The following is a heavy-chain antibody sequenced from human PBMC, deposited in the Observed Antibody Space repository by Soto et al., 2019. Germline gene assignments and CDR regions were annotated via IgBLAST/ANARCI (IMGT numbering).Heavy chain of an antibody. CDR3: GKYSGSYPEY. Sequence: GGSLRLSCAASGFTFSSYWVHWVRQAPGKGLVWVSRISSDGSLITYADSVKGRFTISRDNAKNTLYLQMNSLRAEDTAVYYCGKYSGSYPEYWGQGALVTVSS. V-gene: IGHV3-74*03. CDR1: GFTFSSYW. CDR2: ISSDGSLI. J-gene: IGHJ4*02. D-gene: IGHD1-26*01.